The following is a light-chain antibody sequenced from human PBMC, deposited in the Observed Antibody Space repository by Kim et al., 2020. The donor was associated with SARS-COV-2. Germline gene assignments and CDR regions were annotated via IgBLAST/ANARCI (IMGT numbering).Light chain of an antibody. V-gene: IGLV9-49*01. CDR2: VGTGGIVG. Sequence: TCTLGSGYSNYKVDWYQQRPGKGPRFVMRVGTGGIVGSKGDGIPDRFSVLGSGLNRYLTIKNIQEEDESDYHCGADHGSGSNFVYVFGTGTKVTVL. J-gene: IGLJ1*01. CDR1: SGYSNYK. CDR3: GADHGSGSNFVYV.